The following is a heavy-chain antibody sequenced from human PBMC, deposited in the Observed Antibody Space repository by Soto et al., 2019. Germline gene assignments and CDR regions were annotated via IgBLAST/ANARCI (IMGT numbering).Heavy chain of an antibody. CDR2: IFYDGYT. CDR3: ARLQAAVPHY. D-gene: IGHD6-13*01. Sequence: QLQLQESGPGLVKPSETLSLTCTVSGDSISGSPYFWGWIRQPPGKGLEWIASIFYDGYTYYTPSLKSRAIIYVDTSKNQFSLKLTSVAAADTAIYFCARLQAAVPHYWGQGTLVIVSS. J-gene: IGHJ4*02. CDR1: GDSISGSPYF. V-gene: IGHV4-39*01.